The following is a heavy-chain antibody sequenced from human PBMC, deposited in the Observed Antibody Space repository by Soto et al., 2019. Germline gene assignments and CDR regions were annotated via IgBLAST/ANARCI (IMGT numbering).Heavy chain of an antibody. CDR3: ERLRYFDWLPLRYCSDY. D-gene: IGHD3-9*01. CDR1: GGSFSGYY. V-gene: IGHV4-34*01. CDR2: INHSGST. J-gene: IGHJ4*02. Sequence: ASETLCLTCAVYGGSFSGYYWRWIRQPPGKGLEWIGEINHSGSTNYNPSLKSRVTISVDTSKNQFSLKLSSVTAADTAVYYCERLRYFDWLPLRYCSDYWGQETLVTVSS.